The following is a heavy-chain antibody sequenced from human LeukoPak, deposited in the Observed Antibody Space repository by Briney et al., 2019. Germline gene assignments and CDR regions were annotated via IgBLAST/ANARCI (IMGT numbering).Heavy chain of an antibody. J-gene: IGHJ4*02. Sequence: PGGSLRLSCAAYGFIFKKYRMNWVRQVPGKGLECLANIKEDGSETYYADSVKGRFTISRDNPKNLLFLQINSLRVEDTAVYYCARETPRRGETRDGYRWGQGTVVTVSS. D-gene: IGHD5-24*01. CDR1: GFIFKKYR. CDR3: ARETPRRGETRDGYR. V-gene: IGHV3-7*01. CDR2: IKEDGSET.